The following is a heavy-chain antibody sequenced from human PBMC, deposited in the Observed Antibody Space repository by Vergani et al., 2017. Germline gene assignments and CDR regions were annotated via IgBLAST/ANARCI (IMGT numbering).Heavy chain of an antibody. CDR3: ARDTQRSYNWNDYYYYYMDV. CDR1: GFTFSSYS. D-gene: IGHD1-1*01. Sequence: EVQLVESGGGLVKPGGSLRLSCAASGFTFSSYSMNWVRQAPGKGLEWVSSISSSSSYIYYADSVKGRFTISRDNAKNSLYLQMNSLRAEDTAVYYCARDTQRSYNWNDYYYYYMDVCGKGTTVTVSS. CDR2: ISSSSSYI. V-gene: IGHV3-21*01. J-gene: IGHJ6*03.